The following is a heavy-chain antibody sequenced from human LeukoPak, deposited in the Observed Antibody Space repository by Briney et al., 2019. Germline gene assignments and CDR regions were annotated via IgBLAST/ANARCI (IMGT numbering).Heavy chain of an antibody. CDR1: GFTFSSYG. D-gene: IGHD3-22*01. CDR2: ISYDGSNK. Sequence: GGSLRLSCAASGFTFSSYGMHWVRQAPGKGLEWVAVISYDGSNKYYADSVKGRFTISRDNSKNTLYLQMSSLRAEDTAVYYCAKDPYYYGSSGYYLNWGQGTLVTVSS. CDR3: AKDPYYYGSSGYYLN. V-gene: IGHV3-30*18. J-gene: IGHJ4*02.